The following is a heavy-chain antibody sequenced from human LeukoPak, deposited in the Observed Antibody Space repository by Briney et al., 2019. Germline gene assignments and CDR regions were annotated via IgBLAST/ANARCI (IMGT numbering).Heavy chain of an antibody. Sequence: GGSLRLSCAASGNYWMHWVRQAPGKGLVWVSHINSDGSWTSYADSVKGRFTISKDNAKNTVYLQMNSLRAEDTALYYCAKVGSGWYADFWGQGTLVTVSS. V-gene: IGHV3-74*01. CDR3: AKVGSGWYADF. CDR2: INSDGSWT. CDR1: GNYW. J-gene: IGHJ4*02. D-gene: IGHD6-19*01.